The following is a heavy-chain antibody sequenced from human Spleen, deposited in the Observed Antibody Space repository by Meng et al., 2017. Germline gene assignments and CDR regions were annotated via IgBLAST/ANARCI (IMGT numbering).Heavy chain of an antibody. CDR1: GYTFASYT. CDR2: ISTNTGTP. CDR3: ARGGNFDP. V-gene: IGHV7-4-1*02. J-gene: IGHJ5*02. Sequence: QVQLVQSGAEVKRPGASVKLSCKASGYTFASYTIHWVRQAPGQGLEWMGWISTNTGTPTYTQGFTGRFVFSLDTSVSTAYLQISSLKAEDTAVYYCARGGNFDPWGQGTLVTVSS. D-gene: IGHD2/OR15-2a*01.